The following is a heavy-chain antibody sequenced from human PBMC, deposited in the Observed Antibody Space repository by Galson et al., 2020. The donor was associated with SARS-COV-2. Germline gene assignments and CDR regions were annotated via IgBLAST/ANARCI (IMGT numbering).Heavy chain of an antibody. V-gene: IGHV4-61*02. CDR1: GGSISSGSYY. Sequence: SETLSLTCTVSGGSISSGSYYWSWIRQPAGKGLEWIGRIYTSGSTNYNPPLKSRVTISVDTSKNQFSLKLSSVTAADTAVYYCARDARGYSYGYYYYMDVWGKGTTVTVSS. D-gene: IGHD5-18*01. J-gene: IGHJ6*03. CDR3: ARDARGYSYGYYYYMDV. CDR2: IYTSGST.